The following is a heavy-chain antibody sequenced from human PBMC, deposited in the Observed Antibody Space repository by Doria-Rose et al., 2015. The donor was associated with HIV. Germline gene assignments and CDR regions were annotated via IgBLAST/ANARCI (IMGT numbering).Heavy chain of an antibody. D-gene: IGHD6-13*01. V-gene: IGHV2-26*01. J-gene: IGHJ4*02. CDR3: ARIKSSRCYHKYYFDF. Sequence: QVTLKESGPVLVKPTETLTLTCTVSGVSLSSPGMGASWIRQPPGKALEWLANIFADDERSYKTSLKSRLTISRGTSKSQVVLTMTDMDPVDTVTYYCARIKSSRCYHKYYFDFWGQGTLVIVSA. CDR2: IFADDER. CDR1: GVSLSSPGMG.